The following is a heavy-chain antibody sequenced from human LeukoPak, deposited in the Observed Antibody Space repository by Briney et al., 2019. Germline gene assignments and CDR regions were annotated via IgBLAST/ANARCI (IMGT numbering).Heavy chain of an antibody. J-gene: IGHJ4*02. CDR3: ARDATDYGDYEFDY. D-gene: IGHD4-17*01. CDR2: IYYSGST. V-gene: IGHV4-59*01. CDR1: GGSSSSYY. Sequence: SETLSLTCTVSGGSSSSYYWSWIRQPPGKGLEWIGYIYYSGSTNYNPSLKSRDTISVDTSKNQFSLKLSSVTAADTAVYYCARDATDYGDYEFDYWGQGTLVTVSS.